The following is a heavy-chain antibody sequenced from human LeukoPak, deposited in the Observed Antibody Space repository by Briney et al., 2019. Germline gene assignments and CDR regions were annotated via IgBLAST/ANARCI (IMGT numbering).Heavy chain of an antibody. Sequence: GGSLRLSCAASGFTFDDYAMHWVRQAPGKGLEWVSGINWNSGSIDYADSVKGRFTISRDNAKNTLYLQMNSLRAEDTAVYYCARSTTGTEVDAFDIWGQGTMVTVSS. J-gene: IGHJ3*02. CDR3: ARSTTGTEVDAFDI. V-gene: IGHV3-9*01. D-gene: IGHD1-1*01. CDR1: GFTFDDYA. CDR2: INWNSGSI.